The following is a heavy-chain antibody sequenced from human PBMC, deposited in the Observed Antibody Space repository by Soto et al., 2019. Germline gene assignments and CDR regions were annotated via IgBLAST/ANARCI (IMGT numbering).Heavy chain of an antibody. CDR3: AGDLSH. J-gene: IGHJ4*02. CDR2: INSASTTT. CDR1: GFPFNTYA. Sequence: DVQLVESGGGLVQPGGSLRLSCAASGFPFNTYAMHWVRQAPGKGLEWISYINSASTTTFHADSVKGRFTVSRDNAENSLYLQMSSLRHEDTAVYDCAGDLSHWGQGTLVPVSS. V-gene: IGHV3-48*02.